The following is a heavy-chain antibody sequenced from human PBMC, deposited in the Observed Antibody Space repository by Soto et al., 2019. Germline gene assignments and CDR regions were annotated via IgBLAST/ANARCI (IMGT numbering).Heavy chain of an antibody. CDR2: ISYDGSNK. J-gene: IGHJ4*02. V-gene: IGHV3-30*18. CDR1: GFTFSSYA. CDR3: AKDCLWWGIFPDTGASDY. D-gene: IGHD2-8*02. Sequence: QVQLLESGGGVVQPGKSLRLSCAASGFTFSSYAMHWVRQAPGKGLEWVAVISYDGSNKFFADSVKGRFSISRDNSNDTVFLQMDSLRVEDTAVYYCAKDCLWWGIFPDTGASDYWGQGTLVTVSS.